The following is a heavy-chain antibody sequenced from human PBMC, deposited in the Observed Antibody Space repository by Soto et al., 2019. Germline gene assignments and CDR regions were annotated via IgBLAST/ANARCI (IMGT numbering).Heavy chain of an antibody. CDR2: IYYSGST. V-gene: IGHV4-59*12. D-gene: IGHD3-22*01. CDR3: ARGSVDTVDSSGFYEY. Sequence: PSETLSLTCSVSGSSIRPYYWSWILQPPGKGLEWIGNIYYSGSTNYNPSLKSRVIMSVASSRNQLSLKMTSVTAAHRAVYYCARGSVDTVDSSGFYEYWGQGTPVTVSS. CDR1: GSSIRPYY. J-gene: IGHJ4*02.